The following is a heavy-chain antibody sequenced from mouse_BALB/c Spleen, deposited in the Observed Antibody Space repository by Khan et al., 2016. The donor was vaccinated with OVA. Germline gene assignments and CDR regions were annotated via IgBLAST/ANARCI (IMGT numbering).Heavy chain of an antibody. J-gene: IGHJ3*01. CDR3: ARSGYGSFAY. Sequence: VQLQQSGPELVKPGASAKISCKASGYTFTDYNMDWVKQTHGKSLEWVGYIYPNNGGTGYNQKFKTKATLTVDKSSSAAYMALRSLTSEDSEVYDCARSGYGSFAYWGQVTLVTVAA. CDR1: GYTFTDYN. CDR2: IYPNNGGT. D-gene: IGHD1-2*01. V-gene: IGHV1S29*02.